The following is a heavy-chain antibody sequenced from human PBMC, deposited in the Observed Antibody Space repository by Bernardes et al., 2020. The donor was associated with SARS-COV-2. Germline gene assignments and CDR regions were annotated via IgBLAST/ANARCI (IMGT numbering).Heavy chain of an antibody. CDR1: GDSIRSFY. CDR3: AYGRNRFDY. V-gene: IGHV4-59*01. D-gene: IGHD1-26*01. Sequence: SEPLSLTCNVSGDSIRSFYWSWIRQSPEKGLEWIGYIYDGVSTTYNPSLKSRVTISVITSKNQFSLKLSSVTAADTAVYFCAYGRNRFDYWGPGTLVTVST. CDR2: IYDGVST. J-gene: IGHJ4*02.